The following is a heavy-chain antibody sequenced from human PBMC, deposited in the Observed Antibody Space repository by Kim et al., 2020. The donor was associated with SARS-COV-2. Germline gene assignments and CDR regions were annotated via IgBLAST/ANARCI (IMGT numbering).Heavy chain of an antibody. CDR2: IIPIFGTA. J-gene: IGHJ4*02. Sequence: SVKVSCKASGGTFSSYAISWVRQAPGQGLEWMGGIIPIFGTANYAQKFQGRVTITADESTSTAYMELSSLRSEDTAVYYCARESRKYDFWSGYNPQWFDYWGQGTLVTVSS. D-gene: IGHD3-3*01. V-gene: IGHV1-69*13. CDR3: ARESRKYDFWSGYNPQWFDY. CDR1: GGTFSSYA.